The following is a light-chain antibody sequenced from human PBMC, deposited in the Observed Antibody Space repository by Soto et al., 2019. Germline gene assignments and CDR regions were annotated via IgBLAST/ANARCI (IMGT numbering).Light chain of an antibody. CDR3: CLYTSSSTFDVV. CDR1: SSDVGSYNR. J-gene: IGLJ2*01. CDR2: EVS. V-gene: IGLV2-18*01. Sequence: QSALTQPPSVSGSPGQSVTISCTGTSSDVGSYNRVSWYQQPPGSSPKLMIFEVSNRPSGVPDRFSGSKSGNTASLTISGLQAEDEADYYCCLYTSSSTFDVVFGGGTKLTVL.